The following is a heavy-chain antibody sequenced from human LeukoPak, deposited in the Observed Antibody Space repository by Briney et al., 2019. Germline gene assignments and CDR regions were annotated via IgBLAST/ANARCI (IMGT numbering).Heavy chain of an antibody. Sequence: GWSLRLSCAASGFTVSSNYMNWVRQAPGKGLEWVSVIYSGGSTYYADSVKGRFTISRDNSKNTLYVQMNSLRAEDTAVYYCARSSRDVDAFDIWGQGTMVTVSS. J-gene: IGHJ3*02. D-gene: IGHD5-24*01. V-gene: IGHV3-66*02. CDR3: ARSSRDVDAFDI. CDR2: IYSGGST. CDR1: GFTVSSNY.